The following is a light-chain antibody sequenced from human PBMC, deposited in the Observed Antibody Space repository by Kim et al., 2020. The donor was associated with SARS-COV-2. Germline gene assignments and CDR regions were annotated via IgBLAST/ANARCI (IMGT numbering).Light chain of an antibody. V-gene: IGKV1-5*01. CDR1: QSLNNW. J-gene: IGKJ4*01. CDR3: QQYEAFPLP. Sequence: GDGVTITCRASQSLNNWLAWYQQKPGKAPKLLIYDASSLESGVPSRFSGRGSGKEFTLTIPRLRPDVFATYYCQQYEAFPLPFAEGTKV. CDR2: DAS.